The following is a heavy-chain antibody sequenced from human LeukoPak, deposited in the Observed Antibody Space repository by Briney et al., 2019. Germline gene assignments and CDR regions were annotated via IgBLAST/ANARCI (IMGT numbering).Heavy chain of an antibody. J-gene: IGHJ4*02. CDR2: ISYDGTYA. Sequence: SGGSLRLSCTASGLTFSTYAMDWVRLAPGRGLEWVGDISYDGTYASYAVSVRGRFTISRDNSKNTLYLQMNSLRPEDTAVYYCATESSLSNWGMGTLVTVSS. D-gene: IGHD6-6*01. CDR3: ATESSLSN. V-gene: IGHV3-30*04. CDR1: GLTFSTYA.